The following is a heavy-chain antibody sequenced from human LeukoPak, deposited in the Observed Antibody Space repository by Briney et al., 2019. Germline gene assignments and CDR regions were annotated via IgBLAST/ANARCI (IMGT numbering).Heavy chain of an antibody. Sequence: SETLTLTCTVSGGSISSYYWRWIRQPPGKGLEWIGYIYYSGSTNYNPSLKSRVTISVDTPKHQFSLKLSSVTAADTAGYYCARDRRYDILTGPRFDYWGQGTLVTVSS. CDR3: ARDRRYDILTGPRFDY. D-gene: IGHD3-9*01. CDR2: IYYSGST. CDR1: GGSISSYY. V-gene: IGHV4-59*01. J-gene: IGHJ4*02.